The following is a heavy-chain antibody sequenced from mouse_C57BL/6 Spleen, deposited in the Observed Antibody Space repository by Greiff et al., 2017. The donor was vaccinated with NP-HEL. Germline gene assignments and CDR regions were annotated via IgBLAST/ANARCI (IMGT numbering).Heavy chain of an antibody. CDR1: GFSLTSYG. CDR3: ASLYYYYAMDY. CDR2: IWSGGST. D-gene: IGHD2-1*01. Sequence: VMLVESGPGLVQPSQRLSITCTVSGFSLTSYGVHWVRQSPGKGLEWLGVIWSGGSTDYNAAFISRLSISKDNSKSQVFFKMNSLQADDTAIYYCASLYYYYAMDYWGQGTSVTVSS. V-gene: IGHV2-2*01. J-gene: IGHJ4*01.